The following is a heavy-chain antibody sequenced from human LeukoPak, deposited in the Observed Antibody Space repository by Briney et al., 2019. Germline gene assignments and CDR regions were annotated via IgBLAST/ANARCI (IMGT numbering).Heavy chain of an antibody. CDR1: GFSFSRYW. D-gene: IGHD3-3*01. Sequence: GGSLRLSCAASGFSFSRYWMSWVRQAPGKGLEWVANIKLDGGEQYYGDSVEGRFTISRVNAKNSLSLQMNSPRAEDTAVYFCAREGGFAIFGAADSWGQGTLVTVSS. V-gene: IGHV3-7*05. CDR3: AREGGFAIFGAADS. J-gene: IGHJ4*02. CDR2: IKLDGGEQ.